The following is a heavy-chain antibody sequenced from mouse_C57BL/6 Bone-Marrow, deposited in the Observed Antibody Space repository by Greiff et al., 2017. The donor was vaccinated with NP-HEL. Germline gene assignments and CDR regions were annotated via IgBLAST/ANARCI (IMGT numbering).Heavy chain of an antibody. Sequence: EVKLVESGGGLVKPGGSLKLSCAASGFTFSSYAMSWVRQTPEKRLEWVATISDGGSYTYYPDNVKGRFTISRDNAKNNLYLQMSQLKSEDTAMYYCARALRGDYFDYWGQGTTLTVSS. V-gene: IGHV5-4*03. CDR1: GFTFSSYA. J-gene: IGHJ2*01. CDR3: ARALRGDYFDY. CDR2: ISDGGSYT.